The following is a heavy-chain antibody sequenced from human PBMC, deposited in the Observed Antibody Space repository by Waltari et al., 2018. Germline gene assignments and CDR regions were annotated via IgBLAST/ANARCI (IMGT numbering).Heavy chain of an antibody. V-gene: IGHV1-24*01. Sequence: HVQLVQSGAEVKKPGASVKVSCKVSGYTLTELSMHWVRQAPGKGLEWMGGFEPEDGETSYAQKFQGRVTGTEDTATDTAYMELSSLRSEDTAVYYCATRPYSGNYYWAFDYWGQGTLVTVSS. D-gene: IGHD1-26*01. J-gene: IGHJ4*02. CDR3: ATRPYSGNYYWAFDY. CDR2: FEPEDGET. CDR1: GYTLTELS.